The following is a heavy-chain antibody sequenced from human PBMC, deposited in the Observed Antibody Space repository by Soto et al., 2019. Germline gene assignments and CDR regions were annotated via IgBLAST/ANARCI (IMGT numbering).Heavy chain of an antibody. J-gene: IGHJ4*02. Sequence: QVQLQESGPGLVKPSQTLSLTCTVSGGSISSGGYFWSWLRQPPGKGLEWIGNIFYSGTTYYNPSLKSRVTRSVDTSKNQFPLKLSSVTAADTAVYLCARGVLYWCQGTLVTVSS. CDR3: ARGVLY. CDR2: IFYSGTT. V-gene: IGHV4-31*03. CDR1: GGSISSGGYF. D-gene: IGHD1-1*01.